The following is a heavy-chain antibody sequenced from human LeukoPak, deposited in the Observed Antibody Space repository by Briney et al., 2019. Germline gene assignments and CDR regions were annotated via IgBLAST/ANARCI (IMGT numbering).Heavy chain of an antibody. CDR1: GGSISSSSYY. CDR3: AREEQQLGFFDY. Sequence: SETLSLTCTVSGGSISSSSYYWGWIRQPPGKGLEWIGSIYYSGSTYYNPSLKSRVTISVDTSKNQFSLKLSSVTAADTAVYYCAREEQQLGFFDYWGQGTLVTVSS. CDR2: IYYSGST. J-gene: IGHJ4*02. V-gene: IGHV4-39*02. D-gene: IGHD6-13*01.